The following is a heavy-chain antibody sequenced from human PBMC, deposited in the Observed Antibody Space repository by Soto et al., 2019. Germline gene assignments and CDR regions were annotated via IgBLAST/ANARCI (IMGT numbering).Heavy chain of an antibody. J-gene: IGHJ6*03. Sequence: GESLKISCKGSGYSFTSYWIGWVRQMPGKGLEWMGIIYPGDSDTRYSPSFQGQVTISADKSISTAYLQWSSLKASDTAMYYCARAKKGDRYYYYYYMDVWGKGTTVTVSS. D-gene: IGHD2-21*02. CDR3: ARAKKGDRYYYYYYMDV. CDR2: IYPGDSDT. CDR1: GYSFTSYW. V-gene: IGHV5-51*01.